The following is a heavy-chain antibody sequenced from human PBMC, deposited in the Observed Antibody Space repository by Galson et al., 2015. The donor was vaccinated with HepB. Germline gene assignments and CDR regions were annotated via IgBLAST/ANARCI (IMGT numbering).Heavy chain of an antibody. D-gene: IGHD1-26*01. J-gene: IGHJ4*02. CDR1: GFTFSDYY. CDR2: ISSSSSYT. V-gene: IGHV3-11*06. CDR3: ARSGSYGGYYFDY. Sequence: SLRLSCAASGFTFSDYYMSWIRQAPGKGLEWVSYISSSSSYTNYADSVKGRFTISRDNAKNSLYLQMNSLRAEDTAVYYCARSGSYGGYYFDYWGQGTLVTVSS.